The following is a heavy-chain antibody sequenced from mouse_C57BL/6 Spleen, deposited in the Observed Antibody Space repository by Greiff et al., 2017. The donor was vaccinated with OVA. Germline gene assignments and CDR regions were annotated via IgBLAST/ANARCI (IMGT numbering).Heavy chain of an antibody. Sequence: QVHVKQSGAELVRPGASVTLSCKASGYTFTDYEMHWVKQTPVHGLEWIGAIDPETGGTAYNQKFKGKAILTADKSSSTAYMELRSLTSEDSAVYYCTRGDYGNFYWGQGTLVTVSA. CDR3: TRGDYGNFY. CDR1: GYTFTDYE. J-gene: IGHJ3*01. V-gene: IGHV1-15*01. D-gene: IGHD2-1*01. CDR2: IDPETGGT.